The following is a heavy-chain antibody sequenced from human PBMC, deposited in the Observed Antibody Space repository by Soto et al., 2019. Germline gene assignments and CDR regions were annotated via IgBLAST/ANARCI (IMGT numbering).Heavy chain of an antibody. CDR1: GYPVTAYY. CDR3: ARGGGVGVAGSAAFDM. D-gene: IGHD3-3*01. J-gene: IGHJ3*02. V-gene: IGHV1-2*02. CDR2: INPATGAA. Sequence: QLHLVQSGAVVKKPGASVTVSCSASGYPVTAYYMHWVRQAPGRGLEWMGGINPATGAAKYTQSFQGRFTMTRNTSTSTVCMELSGLTSEDTAVFYGARGGGVGVAGSAAFDMWGQGTLVTVSS.